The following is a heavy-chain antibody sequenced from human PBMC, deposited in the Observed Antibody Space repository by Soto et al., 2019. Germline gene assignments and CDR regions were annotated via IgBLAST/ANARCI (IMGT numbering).Heavy chain of an antibody. J-gene: IGHJ4*02. Sequence: GGSLRLSCAASGFTFSSHWMHWVRQAPGEGLVWVSRVKSDGSTTTYADSVKGRFTISRDNAKSTLYLQMDSLRDEDTAVYYYAREENLRHCTSSTCYMPFDCWGQGTLVTVSS. CDR3: AREENLRHCTSSTCYMPFDC. CDR2: VKSDGSTT. D-gene: IGHD2-2*02. CDR1: GFTFSSHW. V-gene: IGHV3-74*01.